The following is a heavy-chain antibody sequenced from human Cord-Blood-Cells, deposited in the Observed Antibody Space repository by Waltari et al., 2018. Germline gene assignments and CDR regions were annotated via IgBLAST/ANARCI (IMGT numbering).Heavy chain of an antibody. J-gene: IGHJ5*02. CDR3: ARDRGSGYYNWFDP. Sequence: VQLVESGGGVVQPGRSLRLSCVASGFTFSRSGLSRVPQAPGKGLEWVAVIWYDGSNKYYADSVKGRFTISRDNSKNTLYLQMNSLRAEDTAVYYCARDRGSGYYNWFDPWGQGTLVTVSS. V-gene: IGHV3-33*01. CDR1: GFTFSRSG. CDR2: IWYDGSNK. D-gene: IGHD3-22*01.